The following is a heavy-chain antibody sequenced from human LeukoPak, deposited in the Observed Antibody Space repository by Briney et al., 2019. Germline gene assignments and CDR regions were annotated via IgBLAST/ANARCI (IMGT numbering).Heavy chain of an antibody. CDR3: AGGYDFWSGSPYYYYYMDV. J-gene: IGHJ6*03. Sequence: SVKVSCKASGGTFSSYAISWVRQAPGQGLEWMGGIIPIFGTANYAQKFQGRVTITADESTSTAYMELSSLRSEDTAVYYCAGGYDFWSGSPYYYYYMDVWGKGATVTVSS. CDR2: IIPIFGTA. V-gene: IGHV1-69*01. D-gene: IGHD3-3*01. CDR1: GGTFSSYA.